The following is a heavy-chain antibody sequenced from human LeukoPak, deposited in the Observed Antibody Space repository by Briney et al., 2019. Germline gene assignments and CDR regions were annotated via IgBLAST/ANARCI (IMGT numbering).Heavy chain of an antibody. CDR1: GVTLSNHW. CDR2: VNRDGSET. Sequence: PGGSLRLSCAASGVTLSNHWMTWVRQVPGRGPGWVANVNRDGSETYYLDSVKGRFTISKDNAKNSLYLQMNSLRAEDTAIYYCARSLTTLTYEGYWGQGTLVTVSS. V-gene: IGHV3-7*01. D-gene: IGHD1-1*01. J-gene: IGHJ4*02. CDR3: ARSLTTLTYEGY.